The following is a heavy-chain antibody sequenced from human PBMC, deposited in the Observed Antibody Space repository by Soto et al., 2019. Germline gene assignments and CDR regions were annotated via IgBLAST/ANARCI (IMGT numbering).Heavy chain of an antibody. Sequence: QVQVVQSGAEVKKPGSSVKVSCKASGGTFSDYAISWVRQAPGQGLEWMGGVIPLTETPVYARTVQGRLTISADEVTSVAYMELSTLRSDDTAVYYCAMGTRSSWSCDFWGQGALVTVSS. V-gene: IGHV1-69*01. CDR2: VIPLTETP. CDR1: GGTFSDYA. CDR3: AMGTRSSWSCDF. J-gene: IGHJ4*02. D-gene: IGHD6-13*01.